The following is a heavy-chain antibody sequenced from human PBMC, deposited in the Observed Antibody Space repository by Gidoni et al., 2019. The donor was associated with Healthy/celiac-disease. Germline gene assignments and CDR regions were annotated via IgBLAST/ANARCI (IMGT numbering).Heavy chain of an antibody. CDR1: GFTFSSYG. D-gene: IGHD3-3*01. CDR2: ISYDGSNK. CDR3: AKERITIFGVAFDY. V-gene: IGHV3-30*18. Sequence: QVQLVESGGGVVQPGRSLRLSCAASGFTFSSYGMHWVRQAPGKGLEWVAVISYDGSNKYYADSVKGRFTISRDNSKNTLYLQMNSLRAEDTAVYYCAKERITIFGVAFDYWGQGTLVTVSS. J-gene: IGHJ4*02.